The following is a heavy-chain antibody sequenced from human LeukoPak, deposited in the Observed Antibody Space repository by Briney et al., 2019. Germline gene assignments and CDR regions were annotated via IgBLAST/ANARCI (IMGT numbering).Heavy chain of an antibody. CDR1: GFTFSSYG. J-gene: IGHJ3*02. V-gene: IGHV3-21*04. Sequence: GGSLRLSCAASGFTFSSYGMNWVRQAPGKGLEWVSSISSSTSHIYYADSVKGRFTISRDNSKNTVYLQMNSLRAEDTAVYYCAKGYQWGYPPGAFDIWGQGTMVTVSS. CDR3: AKGYQWGYPPGAFDI. CDR2: ISSSTSHI. D-gene: IGHD2-8*01.